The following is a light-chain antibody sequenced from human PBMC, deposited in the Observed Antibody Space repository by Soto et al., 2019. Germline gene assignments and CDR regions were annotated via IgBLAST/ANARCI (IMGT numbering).Light chain of an antibody. V-gene: IGKV3D-20*02. CDR3: QQRSNWRIT. CDR1: QSVSSIY. Sequence: EIVLTQSPGTLSLSPGERATLSCRASQSVSSIYFAWYQQKRGQAPRLLIYGVSSRATGIPDRFSGSGSGTEFTLTISSLQSEDFAVYYCQQRSNWRITFGQGTRLEI. CDR2: GVS. J-gene: IGKJ5*01.